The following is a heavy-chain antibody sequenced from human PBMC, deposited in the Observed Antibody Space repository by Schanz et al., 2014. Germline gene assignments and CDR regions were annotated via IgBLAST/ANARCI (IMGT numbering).Heavy chain of an antibody. CDR3: AGDWASGRYYSDY. D-gene: IGHD1-26*01. V-gene: IGHV3-30*09. CDR2: ITYDGSNK. J-gene: IGHJ4*02. Sequence: VQLVESGGTLVRPGGSLRLSCAASGFTFSRHAMHWVRQAAGKGLEWVAAITYDGSNKYYAESVKGRFAISRDNSKDTLYLQMNSLRTEDTAVYYCAGDWASGRYYSDYWGQGTLVTVSS. CDR1: GFTFSRHA.